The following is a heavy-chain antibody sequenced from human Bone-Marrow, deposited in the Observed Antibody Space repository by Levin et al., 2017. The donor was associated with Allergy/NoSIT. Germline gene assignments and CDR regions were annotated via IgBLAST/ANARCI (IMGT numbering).Heavy chain of an antibody. D-gene: IGHD3-10*01. CDR1: GYTLTELS. J-gene: IGHJ6*02. CDR2: LDSGDGGT. V-gene: IGHV1-24*01. CDR3: VTAGTHYYYGMDV. Sequence: RASVKVSCKLSGYTLTELSMHWVRQAPGEGLEWVGGLDSGDGGTMYAQTFQGRVTMTADTSSNTGYMVLSSLRSEDTATYYCVTAGTHYYYGMDVWGQGTRVTVSS.